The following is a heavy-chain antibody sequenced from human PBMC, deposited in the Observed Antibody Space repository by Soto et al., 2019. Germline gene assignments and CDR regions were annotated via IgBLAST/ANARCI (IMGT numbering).Heavy chain of an antibody. Sequence: PSETLSLTCTVSGGSISSSSYYWGWIRQPPGKGLEWIGSIYYSGSTYYNPSLKSRVTISVDTSKNQFSLKLSSVTAADTAVYYCARFHEATNWFDPWGQGTLVTVSS. CDR2: IYYSGST. J-gene: IGHJ5*02. V-gene: IGHV4-39*01. CDR1: GGSISSSSYY. CDR3: ARFHEATNWFDP.